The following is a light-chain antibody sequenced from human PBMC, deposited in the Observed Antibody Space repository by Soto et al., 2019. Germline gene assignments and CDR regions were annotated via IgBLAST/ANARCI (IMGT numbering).Light chain of an antibody. CDR1: QGVSSTY. J-gene: IGKJ1*01. V-gene: IGKV3-20*01. CDR3: QQYDSSRTWT. Sequence: EIVLTQSPGTLSLSPGERATLSCRASQGVSSTYLAWYQQKPGQAPRLLIYGASSRATGIPDRFSGSGPGTDFTLTISRLEPEDFAVYYCQQYDSSRTWTFGQGTKVEIK. CDR2: GAS.